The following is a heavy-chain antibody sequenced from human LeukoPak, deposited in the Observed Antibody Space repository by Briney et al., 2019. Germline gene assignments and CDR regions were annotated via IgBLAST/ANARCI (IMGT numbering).Heavy chain of an antibody. CDR2: ISGSVGAT. CDR1: GVSFSSYT. D-gene: IGHD2-21*02. Sequence: GGSLRLSCAASGVSFSSYTMMWVRQAPGKGLEWVSAISGSVGATNYADSVKGRFTISRDNAKNTLYLQMDSLRVEDTAVYYCARGSHCGGDCYSLFESWGQGTLATVSS. J-gene: IGHJ1*01. CDR3: ARGSHCGGDCYSLFES. V-gene: IGHV3-23*01.